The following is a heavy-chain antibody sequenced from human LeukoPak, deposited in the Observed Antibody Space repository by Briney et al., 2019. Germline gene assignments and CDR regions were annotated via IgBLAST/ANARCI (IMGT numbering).Heavy chain of an antibody. V-gene: IGHV4-30-4*01. Sequence: PSETLSLTCTVSGGSISSGDYYWSWIRQPPGKGLEWIGYIYYSGSTYYNPSLKSRVTISVDTSKNQFSLKLSSVTAADTAAYYCAREMVREPYYYYGMDVWGQGTTVTVSS. CDR2: IYYSGST. J-gene: IGHJ6*02. CDR3: AREMVREPYYYYGMDV. CDR1: GGSISSGDYY. D-gene: IGHD3-10*01.